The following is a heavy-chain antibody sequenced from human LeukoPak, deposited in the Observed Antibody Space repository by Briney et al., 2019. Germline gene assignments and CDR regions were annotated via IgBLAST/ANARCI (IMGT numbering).Heavy chain of an antibody. Sequence: GGSLRLSCAVSGFTVSSNYMSWVRQAPGKGLEWVSVIYSGTNTYYADSVKGRFIISRDNPKNMLYLQMNSLRAEDTAVYYCARGYCPSTGCSGIVATGAYWGQGTLVTVSS. CDR3: ARGYCPSTGCSGIVATGAY. CDR1: GFTVSSNY. CDR2: IYSGTNT. J-gene: IGHJ4*02. V-gene: IGHV3-53*01. D-gene: IGHD2-2*01.